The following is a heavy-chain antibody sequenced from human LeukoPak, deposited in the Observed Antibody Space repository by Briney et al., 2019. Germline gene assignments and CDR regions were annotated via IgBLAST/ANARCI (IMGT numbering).Heavy chain of an antibody. Sequence: PGGSLRLSCAASGFTFSSYAMSWVRQAPGKGLEWVSAISGSGGSTYYADSVKGRFTISRDNSKNTLYLQMNGLRAEDTAVYYCARGRMETYYYDSSGYSTADYWGQGTLVTVSS. CDR1: GFTFSSYA. J-gene: IGHJ4*02. D-gene: IGHD3-22*01. CDR3: ARGRMETYYYDSSGYSTADY. V-gene: IGHV3-23*01. CDR2: ISGSGGST.